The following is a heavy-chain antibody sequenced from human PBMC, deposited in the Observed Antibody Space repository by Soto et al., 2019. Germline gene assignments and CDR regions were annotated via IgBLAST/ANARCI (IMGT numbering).Heavy chain of an antibody. Sequence: EVQLVESGGDLVQRGGSLRLSCAASGFPFSSYWMHWVRNTQGKGLDWVARISGDGVTTYYADSVTGRFTFSRDNAKNTLSLQISGLRAEDTAVYYCAREYYGLLTGYYTDYWGRGTLVSVSS. CDR3: AREYYGLLTGYYTDY. V-gene: IGHV3-74*01. CDR2: ISGDGVTT. D-gene: IGHD3-9*01. J-gene: IGHJ4*02. CDR1: GFPFSSYW.